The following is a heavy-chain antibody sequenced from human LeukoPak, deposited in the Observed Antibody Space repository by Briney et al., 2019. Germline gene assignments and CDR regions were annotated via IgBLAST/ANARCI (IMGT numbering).Heavy chain of an antibody. CDR3: ARVRAVAGTRRPSHNPRRTYAFDI. J-gene: IGHJ3*02. CDR2: INHSGST. D-gene: IGHD6-19*01. CDR1: GGSFSGYY. Sequence: SETLSLTCAVYGGSFSGYYWSWIRQPPGKGLEWIGEINHSGSTNYNPSLKSRVTISVDTSKNQFSLKLSSVTAADTAVYYCARVRAVAGTRRPSHNPRRTYAFDIWGQGTMVTVSS. V-gene: IGHV4-34*01.